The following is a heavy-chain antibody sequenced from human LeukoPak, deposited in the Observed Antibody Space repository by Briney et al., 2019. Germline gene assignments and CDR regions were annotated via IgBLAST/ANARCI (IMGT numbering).Heavy chain of an antibody. CDR1: GFTFSNYW. V-gene: IGHV3-74*01. CDR3: ARVDGGSYYEEGAFDI. D-gene: IGHD1-26*01. CDR2: INSDGSST. J-gene: IGHJ3*02. Sequence: HPGGSLRLSCAASGFTFSNYWMSWVRQAPGKGLVWVSRINSDGSSTSYADSVKGRFTISRDNAKNTLYLQMNSLRAEDTAVYYCARVDGGSYYEEGAFDIWGQGTMVTVSS.